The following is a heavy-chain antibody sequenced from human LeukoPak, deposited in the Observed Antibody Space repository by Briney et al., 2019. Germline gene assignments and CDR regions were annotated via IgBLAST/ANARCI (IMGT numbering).Heavy chain of an antibody. CDR2: INHSGST. V-gene: IGHV4-34*01. Sequence: SETLSLTCAVYGGSFSGYYWSWIRQPPGKGLEWIGEINHSGSTNYNPSLKSRVTISVDTSKNQFSLKLSSVTAADTAVYYCARSLAGDDALDIWGQGTMVTVSS. J-gene: IGHJ3*02. CDR1: GGSFSGYY. CDR3: ARSLAGDDALDI. D-gene: IGHD1-26*01.